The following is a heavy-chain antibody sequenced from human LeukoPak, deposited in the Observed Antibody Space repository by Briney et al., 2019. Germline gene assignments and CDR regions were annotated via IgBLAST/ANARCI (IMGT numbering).Heavy chain of an antibody. CDR1: GLTLDDYA. D-gene: IGHD4-17*01. CDR3: AKAHHGDPSPAHFDY. V-gene: IGHV3-9*01. Sequence: PGRSLRLSCAASGLTLDDYAMHWVRQPPGRGLEWVSGISWNSGSIGYADSVKGRFTISRDNAKNSLYLQMNSLRAEDTALYYCAKAHHGDPSPAHFDYWGQGTLVTVSS. J-gene: IGHJ4*02. CDR2: ISWNSGSI.